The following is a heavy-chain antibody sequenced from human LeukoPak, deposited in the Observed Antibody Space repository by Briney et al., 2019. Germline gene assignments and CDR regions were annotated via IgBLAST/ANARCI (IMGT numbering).Heavy chain of an antibody. J-gene: IGHJ4*02. Sequence: SVKVSCKASGGTFSSYTISWVRQAPGQGLEWMGRIIPILGIANYAQKFQGRVTMTRDTSISTAYMELSRLRSDDTAVYYCATSRDGYNYRFDYWGQGTLVTVSS. V-gene: IGHV1-69*02. CDR3: ATSRDGYNYRFDY. CDR1: GGTFSSYT. CDR2: IIPILGIA. D-gene: IGHD5-24*01.